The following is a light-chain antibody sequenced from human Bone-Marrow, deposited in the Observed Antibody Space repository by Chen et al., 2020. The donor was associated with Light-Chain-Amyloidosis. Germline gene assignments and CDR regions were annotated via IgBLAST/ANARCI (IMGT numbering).Light chain of an antibody. CDR2: KGK. V-gene: IGLV2-23*01. CDR3: CSYAGDRTYV. J-gene: IGLJ1*01. Sequence: SALTHPASVSGSTGQSITISCTGSSSDFGRYNFVSWYQQHPDEAPKLIIYKGKKRPSGVSNRFSGSKTGNTASLTISGLQAEDEADYFCCSYAGDRTYVFGSGTKVTVL. CDR1: SSDFGRYNF.